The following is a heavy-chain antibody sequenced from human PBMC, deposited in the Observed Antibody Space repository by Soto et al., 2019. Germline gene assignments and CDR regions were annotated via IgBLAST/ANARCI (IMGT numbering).Heavy chain of an antibody. V-gene: IGHV3-48*03. J-gene: IGHJ4*02. CDR1: GFTFSSYE. CDR2: ISSSGSTI. D-gene: IGHD3-9*01. Sequence: EVQLVESGGGLVQPGGSLRLSCAASGFTFSSYEMNWVRQAPGKGLEWVSYISSSGSTIYYADSVKGRFTISRDNAKNSLYLQMNSLRAEDTAVYYCARAPHYDILTGYYPFDYWGQGTLVTVSS. CDR3: ARAPHYDILTGYYPFDY.